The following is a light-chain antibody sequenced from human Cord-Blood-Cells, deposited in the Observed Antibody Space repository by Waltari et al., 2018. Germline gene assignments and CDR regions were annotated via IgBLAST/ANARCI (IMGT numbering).Light chain of an antibody. V-gene: IGKV1-33*01. J-gene: IGKJ2*01. CDR1: QDISNY. CDR2: DAS. CDR3: QQYDNLPYT. Sequence: DIQMTQSPSSLSASVGDRVTITYQASQDISNYLNWYQQKPGKAPKLLIYDASNLETGVPSRFSGSESGTDFTFTISSLQPEDIATYYCQQYDNLPYTFGQGTKLEIK.